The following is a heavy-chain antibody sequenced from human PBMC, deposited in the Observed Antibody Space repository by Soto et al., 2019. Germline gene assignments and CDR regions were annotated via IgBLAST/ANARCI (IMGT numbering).Heavy chain of an antibody. J-gene: IGHJ5*02. CDR3: ARGRRQQQLVRDRSWFDP. CDR2: INTNTGNP. V-gene: IGHV7-4-1*01. CDR1: GYTFTSYA. Sequence: ASLKVSCKASGYTFTSYAMNCVRQAPLQLLEWMGWINTNTGNPTYAQGFTGRFVFSLDTSVSTAYLQICSLKAEDTAVYYCARGRRQQQLVRDRSWFDPWGQGTLVTVSS. D-gene: IGHD6-13*01.